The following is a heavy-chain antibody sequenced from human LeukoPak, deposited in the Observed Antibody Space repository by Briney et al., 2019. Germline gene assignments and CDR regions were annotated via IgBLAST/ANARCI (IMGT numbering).Heavy chain of an antibody. CDR3: ARGRRVVRGVIILNWFDP. V-gene: IGHV1-8*01. CDR1: GYTFTSYD. D-gene: IGHD3-10*01. CDR2: MNPNSGNT. Sequence: GASVKVSCKASGYTFTSYDINWVRQATGQGLEWMGWMNPNSGNTGYAQKFQGRVTMTRNTSISTAYMELSSLRSEDKAVYYCARGRRVVRGVIILNWFDPWGQGTLVTVSS. J-gene: IGHJ5*02.